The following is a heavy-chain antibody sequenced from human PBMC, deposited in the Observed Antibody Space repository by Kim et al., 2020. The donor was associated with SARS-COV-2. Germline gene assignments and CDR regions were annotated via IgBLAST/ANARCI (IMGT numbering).Heavy chain of an antibody. CDR2: T. D-gene: IGHD4-17*01. V-gene: IGHV3-13*01. J-gene: IGHJ4*02. CDR3: ARASVRSFVFDY. Sequence: TSKPSSQKRRFTISRENAKNSLYLKMNSLGAGDTAVYYCARASVRSFVFDYWGQGTLVTVSS.